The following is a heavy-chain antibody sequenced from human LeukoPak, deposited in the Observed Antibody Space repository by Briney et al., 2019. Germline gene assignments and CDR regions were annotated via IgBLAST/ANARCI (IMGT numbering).Heavy chain of an antibody. Sequence: GGSLRLSCAASGFTFSDYAMNWVRQAQGKGLEWVSSISGSGGNILYADSVKGRFTTSRDNSKNTVHLQMNSLRADDTAVYYCAKDQGTAIFGVVIPDWYFDLWGRGTLVTVSS. CDR2: ISGSGGNI. CDR3: AKDQGTAIFGVVIPDWYFDL. V-gene: IGHV3-23*01. J-gene: IGHJ2*01. CDR1: GFTFSDYA. D-gene: IGHD3-3*01.